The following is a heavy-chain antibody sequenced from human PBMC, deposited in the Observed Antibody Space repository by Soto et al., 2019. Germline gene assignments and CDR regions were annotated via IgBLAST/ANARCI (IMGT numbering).Heavy chain of an antibody. CDR1: GFIFSNAG. V-gene: IGHV3-15*01. D-gene: IGHD3-10*01. Sequence: EVQLVESGGGLGKPGGSLRPSCAASGFIFSNAGMNWARQALGKGLEWVGRIRSETHGGTTDYAAPVKGRFTISRDDSKNTLYLHRNRLQTDDTAVYYCRTDWVTSRGWGQGTLVTVSS. J-gene: IGHJ4*02. CDR2: IRSETHGGTT. CDR3: RTDWVTSRG.